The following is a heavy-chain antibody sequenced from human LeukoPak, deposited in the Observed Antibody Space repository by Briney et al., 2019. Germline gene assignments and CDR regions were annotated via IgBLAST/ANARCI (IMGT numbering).Heavy chain of an antibody. D-gene: IGHD2-15*01. CDR1: GFTFSGSA. Sequence: GGSLRLSCAASGFTFSGSAMHWVRQASGKGLEWVGRIRSKANSYATAYAASVKGRFTISRDDSKNTAYLQMNSLRAEDTAVYYCARKGIFTPREDYWGQGTLVTVSS. V-gene: IGHV3-73*01. J-gene: IGHJ4*02. CDR3: ARKGIFTPREDY. CDR2: IRSKANSYAT.